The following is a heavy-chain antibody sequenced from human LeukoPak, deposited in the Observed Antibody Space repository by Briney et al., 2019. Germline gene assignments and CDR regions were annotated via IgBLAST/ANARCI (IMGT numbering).Heavy chain of an antibody. CDR1: GFTFSNYW. D-gene: IGHD3-3*01. V-gene: IGHV3-7*03. Sequence: VGSLRLSCAASGFTFSNYWMSWVRQAPGKGLEGGADMKQDGSETYYADSVKGRFTISRDNSKNPLYLQMNSLRAEDTAVYYCAKDEIIFGSAAVNWFDPWGQGTLVTVSS. J-gene: IGHJ5*02. CDR2: MKQDGSET. CDR3: AKDEIIFGSAAVNWFDP.